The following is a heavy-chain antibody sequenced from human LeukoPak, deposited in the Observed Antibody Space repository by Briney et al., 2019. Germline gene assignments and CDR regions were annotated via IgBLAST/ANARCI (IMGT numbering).Heavy chain of an antibody. D-gene: IGHD2-15*01. CDR2: IYYSEGT. V-gene: IGHV4-38-2*02. J-gene: IGHJ4*02. CDR1: GYSISSDYY. Sequence: PSETLSLTCTVSGYSISSDYYWGWIRQPPGKGLEWIGSIYYSEGTYYNPSLKSRVTISIDTSKNQFSLKVNSVTAADTAVYYCVRDRFCSGRSCYGPPDDWGQGARVTVSS. CDR3: VRDRFCSGRSCYGPPDD.